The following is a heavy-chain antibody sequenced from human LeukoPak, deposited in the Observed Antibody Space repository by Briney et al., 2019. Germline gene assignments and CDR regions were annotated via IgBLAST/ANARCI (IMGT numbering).Heavy chain of an antibody. V-gene: IGHV4-34*01. CDR2: INHSGST. Sequence: SETLSLTCAVYGGSSSGYYWSWIRQPPGKGLEWIGEINHSGSTNYNPSLKSRVTISVDTSKNQFSLKLSSVTAADTAVYYCARRYDFWSGYYRSVAYYYYMDVWGKGTTVTVSS. J-gene: IGHJ6*03. D-gene: IGHD3-3*01. CDR1: GGSSSGYY. CDR3: ARRYDFWSGYYRSVAYYYYMDV.